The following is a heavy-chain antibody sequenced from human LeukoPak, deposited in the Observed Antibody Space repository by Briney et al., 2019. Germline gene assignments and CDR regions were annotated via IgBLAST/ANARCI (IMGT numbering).Heavy chain of an antibody. J-gene: IGHJ4*02. V-gene: IGHV3-11*03. D-gene: IGHD1-26*01. CDR1: GFTFSDYY. CDR3: ASNSGSHNEHFDY. CDR2: ISSSSSYT. Sequence: GGSLRLSCAASGFTFSDYYMNWIRHAPGKGLEGVSYISSSSSYTNYADSVKGRFTISRDNAKNSLYLQMNSLRAEDTAVYYCASNSGSHNEHFDYWGQGTLVTVSS.